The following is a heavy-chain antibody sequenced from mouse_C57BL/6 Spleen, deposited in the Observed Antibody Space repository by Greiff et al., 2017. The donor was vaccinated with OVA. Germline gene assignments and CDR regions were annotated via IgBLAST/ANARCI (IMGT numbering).Heavy chain of an antibody. V-gene: IGHV2-2*01. J-gene: IGHJ4*01. D-gene: IGHD2-1*01. CDR1: GFSLTSYG. CDR3: ARKGGYYGNSAAMDY. CDR2: IWSGGST. Sequence: QVQLKESGPGLVQPSQSLSITCTVSGFSLTSYGVHWVRQSPGKGLEWLGVIWSGGSTDYNAAFISRLSISKDNSKSQVFFKMNSLQADDTAIYYCARKGGYYGNSAAMDYWGQGTSVTVSS.